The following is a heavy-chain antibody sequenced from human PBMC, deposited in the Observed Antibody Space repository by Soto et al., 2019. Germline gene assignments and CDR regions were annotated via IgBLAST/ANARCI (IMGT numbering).Heavy chain of an antibody. D-gene: IGHD1-26*01. Sequence: GGSLRLSCAVSGFTFSTYAMSWVRQAPGKGLEWVSAISGSGAGTYYAGSVKGRFTISRDNSKNTMYLQMNSLRAEDTAVYYCAKDPLPYSGTYYWVYWGQGTLVTSPQ. CDR1: GFTFSTYA. CDR3: AKDPLPYSGTYYWVY. V-gene: IGHV3-23*01. CDR2: ISGSGAGT. J-gene: IGHJ4*02.